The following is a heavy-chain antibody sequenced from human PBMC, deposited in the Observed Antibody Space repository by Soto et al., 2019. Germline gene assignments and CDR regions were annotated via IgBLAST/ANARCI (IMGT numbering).Heavy chain of an antibody. J-gene: IGHJ4*02. CDR3: ARHGAAIWLGY. V-gene: IGHV5-10-1*01. CDR2: IDPSDSYI. Sequence: ESVTISFKTSGDTFSGHWISWVRQVPGRGLQWMGNIDPSDSYINYNPAFRGHVTFSVDKSSSTAYLHWSSLGPSDTAIYYCARHGAAIWLGYWGQGTLVTVSS. D-gene: IGHD6-19*01. CDR1: GDTFSGHW.